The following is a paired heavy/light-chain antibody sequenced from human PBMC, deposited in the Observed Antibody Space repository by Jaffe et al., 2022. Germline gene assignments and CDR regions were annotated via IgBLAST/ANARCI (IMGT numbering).Heavy chain of an antibody. CDR3: ARDRDYSNYEDYYYYMDV. D-gene: IGHD4-4*01. CDR1: GFTFSSYS. Sequence: EVQLVESGGGLVQPGGSLRLSCAASGFTFSSYSMNWVRQAPGKGLEWVSYISSSSSTIYYADSVKGRFTISRDNAKNSLYLQMNSLRAEDTAVYYCARDRDYSNYEDYYYYMDVWGKGTTVTVSS. V-gene: IGHV3-48*01. CDR2: ISSSSSTI. J-gene: IGHJ6*03.
Light chain of an antibody. CDR3: QQRSNWPPRKLT. CDR1: QSVSSY. CDR2: DAS. J-gene: IGKJ4*01. Sequence: EIVLTQSPATLSLSPGERATLSCRASQSVSSYLAWYQQKPGQAPRLLIYDASNRATGIPARFSGSGSGTDFTLTISSLEPEDFAVYYCQQRSNWPPRKLTFGGGTKVEIK. V-gene: IGKV3-11*01.